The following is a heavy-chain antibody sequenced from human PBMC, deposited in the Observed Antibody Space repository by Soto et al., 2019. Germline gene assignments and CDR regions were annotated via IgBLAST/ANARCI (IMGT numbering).Heavy chain of an antibody. D-gene: IGHD5-18*01. CDR2: IYYSGST. V-gene: IGHV4-30-4*01. J-gene: IGHJ5*02. CDR3: ARVADSYGFVEVRWFDP. CDR1: GGSISSGDYY. Sequence: PSETLSLTCTVSGGSISSGDYYWSWIRQPPGKGLEWIGYIYYSGSTYYNPSLKSRVTISVDTSKNQFSLKLSSVTAADTAVYYCARVADSYGFVEVRWFDPWGQGTLVTVSS.